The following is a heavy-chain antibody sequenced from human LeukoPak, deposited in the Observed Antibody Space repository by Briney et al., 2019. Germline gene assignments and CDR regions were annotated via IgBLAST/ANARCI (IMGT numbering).Heavy chain of an antibody. J-gene: IGHJ4*02. Sequence: PAGGSLRLSCAASGFTFSSYGMTWVRQAPGKGLEWVSAVRGSGDSTFYAESVKGRFTISRDSSKNTLYLQMNSLRAEDTAIYYCARGQTVTDTRPDSWGQGTLVTVSS. CDR2: VRGSGDST. D-gene: IGHD6-19*01. CDR1: GFTFSSYG. CDR3: ARGQTVTDTRPDS. V-gene: IGHV3-23*01.